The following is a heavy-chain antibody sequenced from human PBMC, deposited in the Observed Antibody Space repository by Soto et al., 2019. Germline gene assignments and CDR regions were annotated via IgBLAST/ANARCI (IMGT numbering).Heavy chain of an antibody. CDR1: GFTFSSYG. D-gene: IGHD5-12*01. J-gene: IGHJ3*02. Sequence: VQLVESGGGVVQPGRSLRLSCAASGFTFSSYGMHWVRQAPDKGLEWVAVVSFDGSNKYYTDSVKGRFTISRDNSKNTLYLQMNSLRVEDTALFYCAKATSWGWLQRPMDDAFDIWGQGTMVTVSS. CDR2: VSFDGSNK. CDR3: AKATSWGWLQRPMDDAFDI. V-gene: IGHV3-30*18.